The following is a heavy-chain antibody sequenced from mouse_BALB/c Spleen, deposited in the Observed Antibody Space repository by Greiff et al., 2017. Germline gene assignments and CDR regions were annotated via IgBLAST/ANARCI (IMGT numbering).Heavy chain of an antibody. CDR1: GFTFSSYA. CDR2: ISSGGST. CDR3: ARGTTHFDY. Sequence: EVQLQESGGGLVKPGGSLKLSCAASGFTFSSYAMSWVRQTPEKRLEWVASISSGGSTYYPDSVKGRFTISRDNARNILYLQMSSLRSEDTAMYYCARGTTHFDYWGQGTTLTVSS. V-gene: IGHV5-6-5*01. J-gene: IGHJ2*01.